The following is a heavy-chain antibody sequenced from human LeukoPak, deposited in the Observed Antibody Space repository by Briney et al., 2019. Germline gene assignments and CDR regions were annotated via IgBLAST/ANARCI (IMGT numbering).Heavy chain of an antibody. J-gene: IGHJ4*02. D-gene: IGHD1-14*01. CDR2: IYYSGST. CDR1: GASLGSYS. CDR3: ARYTLRSNRPRLNGLDY. V-gene: IGHV4-39*07. Sequence: SETLSLTCIVSGASLGSYSWSWIRQPPGKGLEWIGSIYYSGSTYYNPSLKSRVTISVDTSKNQFSLKLSSVTAADTAVYYCARYTLRSNRPRLNGLDYWGQGTLVTVSS.